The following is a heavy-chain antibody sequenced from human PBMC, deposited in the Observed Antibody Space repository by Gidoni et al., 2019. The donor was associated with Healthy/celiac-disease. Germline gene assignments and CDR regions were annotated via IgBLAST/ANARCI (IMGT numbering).Heavy chain of an antibody. Sequence: EVQLVESGGGLVKPGGSLRLSCAASGFPFRSYSMNWVRQAPGKGLEWGSSISSSSSYIYYADSVKGRFTISRDNAKNSLYLQMNSLRAEDTAVYYCARSHRWIHYYYYMDVWGKGTTVTVSS. CDR2: ISSSSSYI. J-gene: IGHJ6*03. CDR1: GFPFRSYS. CDR3: ARSHRWIHYYYYMDV. D-gene: IGHD2-2*03. V-gene: IGHV3-21*01.